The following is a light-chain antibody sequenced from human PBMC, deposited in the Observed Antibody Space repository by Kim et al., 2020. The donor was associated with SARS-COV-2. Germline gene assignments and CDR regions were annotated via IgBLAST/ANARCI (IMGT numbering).Light chain of an antibody. Sequence: VGDRVTITCRASQTISSWLAWYQQKPGKAPKVLIYKASILESGVPSRFSGSVSGTEFTLTISSLQPDDFATYYCQQYNSNSPAWTFGQGTKVDIK. J-gene: IGKJ1*01. CDR1: QTISSW. CDR3: QQYNSNSPAWT. CDR2: KAS. V-gene: IGKV1-5*03.